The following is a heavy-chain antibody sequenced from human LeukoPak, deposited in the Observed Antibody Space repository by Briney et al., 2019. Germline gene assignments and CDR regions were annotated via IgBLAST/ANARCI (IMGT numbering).Heavy chain of an antibody. J-gene: IGHJ4*02. CDR3: ASYRDPYGDYEDY. V-gene: IGHV3-30*03. D-gene: IGHD4-17*01. CDR1: GFTFSSYG. Sequence: GGSLRLSCAASGFTFSSYGMHWVRQAPGKGLEWVAVISYDGSNKYYADSVKGRFTISRDNSKNTLYLQMNSLRAEDTAVYYCASYRDPYGDYEDYWGQGTLVTVSS. CDR2: ISYDGSNK.